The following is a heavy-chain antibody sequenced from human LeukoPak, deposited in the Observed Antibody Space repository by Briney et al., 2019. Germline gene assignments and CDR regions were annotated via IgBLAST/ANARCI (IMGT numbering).Heavy chain of an antibody. V-gene: IGHV3-13*01. Sequence: GGSLRLSCAASGFTFSNYDIHWVRQPTGKGLEWVSGIGTAGDTYYSGSVKGRFTISRENAKNSLYLQMNSLRARDTAVYYCARDWGMGPSSSWAWGHGTLVTVS. D-gene: IGHD6-13*01. J-gene: IGHJ5*01. CDR3: ARDWGMGPSSSWA. CDR1: GFTFSNYD. CDR2: IGTAGDT.